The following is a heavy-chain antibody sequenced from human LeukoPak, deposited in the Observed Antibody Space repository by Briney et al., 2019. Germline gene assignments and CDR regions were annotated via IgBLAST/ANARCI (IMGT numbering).Heavy chain of an antibody. CDR3: ARGRGSNGRYVDY. CDR2: IKQDGSEK. Sequence: GGSLRLSCAASGFTFSSYWMSWVRQAPGKGLEWVANIKQDGSEKYYVDSVKGRFTISRDNAKNSLYLQMNSLRAEDTAVYYCARGRGSNGRYVDYWGQGTLVTVSS. D-gene: IGHD2-8*01. V-gene: IGHV3-7*04. J-gene: IGHJ4*02. CDR1: GFTFSSYW.